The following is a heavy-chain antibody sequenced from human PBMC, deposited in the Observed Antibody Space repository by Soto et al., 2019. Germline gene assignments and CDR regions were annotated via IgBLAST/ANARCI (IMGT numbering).Heavy chain of an antibody. V-gene: IGHV4-59*01. CDR1: GGSFSGYY. CDR3: ARTHRWFDP. CDR2: IYYSGST. Sequence: PSETLSLTCAVYGGSFSGYYWSWIRQPPGKGLEWIGYIYYSGSTNYNPSLKSRVTISVDTSKNQFSLKLSSVTAADTAVYYCARTHRWFDPWGQGTLVTVSS. J-gene: IGHJ5*02.